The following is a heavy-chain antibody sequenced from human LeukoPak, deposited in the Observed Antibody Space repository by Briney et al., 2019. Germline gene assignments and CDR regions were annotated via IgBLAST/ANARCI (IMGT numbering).Heavy chain of an antibody. D-gene: IGHD3-22*01. CDR2: SNPSGRI. J-gene: IGHJ6*03. CDR1: GGSFSGYY. Sequence: SETLSLTCAVYGGSFSGYYWTWIRQAPGKGLEWIGESNPSGRISYNPSLKSRLTISVDASKNQFSLNLRSLPAADTAVYYCARGRQEVSMIVVVMTAVSYYLDVWGKGTPVTVS. V-gene: IGHV4-34*01. CDR3: ARGRQEVSMIVVVMTAVSYYLDV.